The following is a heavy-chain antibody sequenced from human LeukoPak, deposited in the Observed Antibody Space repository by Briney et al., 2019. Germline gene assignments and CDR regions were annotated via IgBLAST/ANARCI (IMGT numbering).Heavy chain of an antibody. CDR1: GYSISSGYY. J-gene: IGHJ5*02. CDR2: IYHSGST. CDR3: ARDGHYYDSSGYPPGFDP. D-gene: IGHD3-22*01. Sequence: SETLSLTCTVSGYSISSGYYWGWIRQPPGKGLEWIGSIYHSGSTYYNPSLKSRVTISVDTSKNQFSLKLSSVTAADTAVYYCARDGHYYDSSGYPPGFDPWGQGTLVTVSS. V-gene: IGHV4-38-2*02.